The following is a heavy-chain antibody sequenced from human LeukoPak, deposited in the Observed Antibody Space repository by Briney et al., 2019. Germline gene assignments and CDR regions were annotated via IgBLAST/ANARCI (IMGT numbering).Heavy chain of an antibody. D-gene: IGHD1-26*01. Sequence: TGGSLRLSCAASGFTFSTYWMSWVRQAPGKGLEWVANINQDGSEKYYVDSVKGRFTISRDNAKKSLFLQMNSLRAEDTAVYYCARDLDNSGGGIYYWGQGTLVTVSS. V-gene: IGHV3-7*01. CDR1: GFTFSTYW. CDR3: ARDLDNSGGGIYY. CDR2: INQDGSEK. J-gene: IGHJ4*02.